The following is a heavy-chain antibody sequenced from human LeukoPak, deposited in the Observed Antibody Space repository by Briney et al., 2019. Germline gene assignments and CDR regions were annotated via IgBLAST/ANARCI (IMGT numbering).Heavy chain of an antibody. Sequence: SETLSLTCTVSGGSISSSSYYWGWIRQPPGKGLEWIRSIYYSGSTYYNPSLKSRVTISVDTSKNQFSLKLSSVTAADTAVYYCARRGDYVGGGSDYWGQGTLVTVSS. J-gene: IGHJ4*02. D-gene: IGHD4-17*01. CDR2: IYYSGST. CDR1: GGSISSSSYY. CDR3: ARRGDYVGGGSDY. V-gene: IGHV4-39*01.